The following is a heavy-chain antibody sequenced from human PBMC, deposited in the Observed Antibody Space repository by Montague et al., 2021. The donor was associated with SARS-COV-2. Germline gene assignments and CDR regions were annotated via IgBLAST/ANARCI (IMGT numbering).Heavy chain of an antibody. D-gene: IGHD2-15*01. Sequence: TLSLTCTVSGGSISSGGYYWSWIRQHPGKGLEWIGYIYYSGSTYYNPSLKSRVTISVDTSKNQFSLKLSSVTAADTAVYYCARRSLGYCSGGSCYSAFDPWGQGTRVTVSS. J-gene: IGHJ5*02. V-gene: IGHV4-31*03. CDR2: IYYSGST. CDR1: GGSISSGGYY. CDR3: ARRSLGYCSGGSCYSAFDP.